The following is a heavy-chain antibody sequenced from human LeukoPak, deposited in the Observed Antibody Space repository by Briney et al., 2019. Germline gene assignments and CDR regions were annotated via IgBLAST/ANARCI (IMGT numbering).Heavy chain of an antibody. J-gene: IGHJ5*02. CDR2: IIPIFGTA. V-gene: IGHV1-69*13. Sequence: SVKVSCKASGGTFSSYAISWVRQAPGQGLEWMGGIIPIFGTANYAQKFQGRVTITADESTGTAYMELSSLRSEDTAVYSCARAPIVVVPAATATNWFDPWGQGTLVTVSS. CDR3: ARAPIVVVPAATATNWFDP. D-gene: IGHD2-2*01. CDR1: GGTFSSYA.